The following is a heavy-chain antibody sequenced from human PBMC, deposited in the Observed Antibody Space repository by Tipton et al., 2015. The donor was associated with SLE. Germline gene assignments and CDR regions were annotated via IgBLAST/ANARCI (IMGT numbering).Heavy chain of an antibody. CDR1: GVSIMSGGYY. D-gene: IGHD1-26*01. Sequence: TLSLTCNVSGVSIMSGGYYWTWIRQPAGRGLEWIGRIYSNGATNYNPSLMSRVTTSVDTPKNQFSLKLTSVTAADTAVYYCAGDLGSPGNWFDPWGQGTLVTVSS. CDR3: AGDLGSPGNWFDP. CDR2: IYSNGAT. J-gene: IGHJ5*02. V-gene: IGHV4-61*02.